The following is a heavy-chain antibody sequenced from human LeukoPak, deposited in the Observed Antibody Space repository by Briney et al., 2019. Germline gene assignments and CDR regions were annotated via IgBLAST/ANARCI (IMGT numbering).Heavy chain of an antibody. CDR2: MNGSGYYK. Sequence: GGSLRLSCAASGYAFSNFAMSWARQAPGEGLEWVSPMNGSGYYKYYVYSVWGRFTISTDNSKNTLYLHLNSMRADDTAVCYCAKMEGQRLYDYCMDVGGRGTAVTVS. D-gene: IGHD3-3*01. CDR3: AKMEGQRLYDYCMDV. J-gene: IGHJ6*03. CDR1: GYAFSNFA. V-gene: IGHV3-23*01.